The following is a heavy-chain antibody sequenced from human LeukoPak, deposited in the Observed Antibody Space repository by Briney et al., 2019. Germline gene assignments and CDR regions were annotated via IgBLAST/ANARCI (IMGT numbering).Heavy chain of an antibody. CDR3: ARGSVDASMVTSWFDP. Sequence: PSQTLSLTCTVSGVSIIRGGYYWSWIRQPPGKDLELSGYIYHSGSTYYNPSLKSRVTISVDTSKNQFSLKLSSVTAADTAVYYCARGSVDASMVTSWFDPWGQGTLVTVSS. CDR2: IYHSGST. J-gene: IGHJ5*02. CDR1: GVSIIRGGYY. V-gene: IGHV4-30-2*01. D-gene: IGHD5-18*01.